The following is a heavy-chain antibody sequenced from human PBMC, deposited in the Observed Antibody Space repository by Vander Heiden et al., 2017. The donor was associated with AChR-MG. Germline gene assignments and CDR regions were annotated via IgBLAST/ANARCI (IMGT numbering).Heavy chain of an antibody. J-gene: IGHJ6*03. CDR2: INPNSGGT. V-gene: IGHV1-2*02. CDR3: ARDDQLLWFGEPLCYMDV. Sequence: QVQLVQSGAEVKKPGASVKVSCKASGYTFTGSYMHWVRQAPGQGLEWMGWINPNSGGTNYAQKFQGRVTMTRDTSISTAYMELSRLRSDDTAVYYCARDDQLLWFGEPLCYMDVWGKGTTVTVSS. D-gene: IGHD3-10*01. CDR1: GYTFTGSY.